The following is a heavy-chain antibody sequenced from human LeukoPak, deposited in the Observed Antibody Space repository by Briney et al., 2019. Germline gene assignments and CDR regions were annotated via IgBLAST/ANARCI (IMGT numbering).Heavy chain of an antibody. V-gene: IGHV1-18*01. D-gene: IGHD3-22*01. Sequence: ASVKVSCKASGYTFTSYDINWVRQAPGQGLEWMGWISAYNGNTNYAQKFQGRVTITADKSTSTAYMELSSLRSEDTAVYYCARGLGSSGYPFDPWGQGTLVTVSS. CDR3: ARGLGSSGYPFDP. CDR1: GYTFTSYD. CDR2: ISAYNGNT. J-gene: IGHJ5*02.